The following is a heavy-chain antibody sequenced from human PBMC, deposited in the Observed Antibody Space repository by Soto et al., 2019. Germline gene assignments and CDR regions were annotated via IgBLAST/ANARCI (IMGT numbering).Heavy chain of an antibody. CDR1: GFTFSSYW. V-gene: IGHV3-7*05. J-gene: IGHJ5*02. CDR2: IRQDGGQI. D-gene: IGHD2-8*01. CDR3: ARWTVSANNWFDP. Sequence: EVQLVESGGGLVLPGGSLRLSCAASGFTFSSYWMTWVRQAPGKGLEWVANIRQDGGQIDYVDSVKGRFTISRDNAKNSLYLQMNSRRAEDTAVYYCARWTVSANNWFDPWGQGTLVTVSS.